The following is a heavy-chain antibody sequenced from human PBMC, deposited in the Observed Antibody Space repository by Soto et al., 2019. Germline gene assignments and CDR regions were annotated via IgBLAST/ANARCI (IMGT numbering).Heavy chain of an antibody. CDR1: GFTFSSYW. D-gene: IGHD1-26*01. CDR3: ARYLNSDFFDY. CDR2: IKQDGSEE. Sequence: GGSLRLSCAASGFTFSSYWMSWVRQAPGKGLEWVANIKQDGSEEYYVDSVKGRFTISRDNAKNSLYLQMNSLRAEDTAVYYCARYLNSDFFDYWGQGTLVTVSS. J-gene: IGHJ4*02. V-gene: IGHV3-7*01.